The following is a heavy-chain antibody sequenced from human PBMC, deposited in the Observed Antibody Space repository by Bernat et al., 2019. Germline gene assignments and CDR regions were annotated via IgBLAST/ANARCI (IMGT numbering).Heavy chain of an antibody. CDR2: ISSNGGRT. CDR3: VKGIAVAGTSNDY. D-gene: IGHD6-19*01. CDR1: GFTFSSYA. Sequence: EVQLVESGGGLVQPGGSLRLSCSASGFTFSSYAMHWFRQAPGKGLEYVSAISSNGGRTYYEDSVKRRFTISRDNSKNTLYLQMSSLRAEDTAVYYCVKGIAVAGTSNDYWGQGTLVTVSS. J-gene: IGHJ4*02. V-gene: IGHV3-64D*06.